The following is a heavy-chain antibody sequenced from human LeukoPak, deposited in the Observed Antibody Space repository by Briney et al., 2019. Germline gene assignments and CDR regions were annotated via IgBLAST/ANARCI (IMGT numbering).Heavy chain of an antibody. J-gene: IGHJ4*02. CDR3: AKSRDVAAGGSGAFDY. Sequence: GGSLRLSCAASGFTFSSYGMHWLRPAPAKGLEWVAFIRYDGSSQRYTDSVKGRFTISRDNSKNTVYLQMNSLRAEDTAVYYCAKSRDVAAGGSGAFDYWGQGSLVTVSS. CDR2: IRYDGSSQ. CDR1: GFTFSSYG. D-gene: IGHD6-13*01. V-gene: IGHV3-30*02.